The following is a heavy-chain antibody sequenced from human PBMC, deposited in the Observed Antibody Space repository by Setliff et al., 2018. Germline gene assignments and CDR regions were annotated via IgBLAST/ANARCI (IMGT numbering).Heavy chain of an antibody. CDR2: IRYDGSNK. D-gene: IGHD3-10*01. CDR1: GFTFSSYG. CDR3: AKDFGDGGWFDP. V-gene: IGHV3-30*02. J-gene: IGHJ5*02. Sequence: GGSLILSCAASGFTFSSYGMHWVRQAPGKGLEWVAFIRYDGSNKYYADSVKGRFTISRDNSKNTLYLQMNSLRAEDTAVYYRAKDFGDGGWFDPWGQGTLVTVSS.